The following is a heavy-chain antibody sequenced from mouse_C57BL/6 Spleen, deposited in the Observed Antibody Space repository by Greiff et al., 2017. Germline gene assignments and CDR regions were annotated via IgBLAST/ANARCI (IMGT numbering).Heavy chain of an antibody. V-gene: IGHV2-2*01. J-gene: IGHJ2*01. CDR1: GFSLTSYG. D-gene: IGHD1-2*01. CDR3: ARKEEITTALDY. Sequence: VKLVESGPGLVQPSQSLSITCTVSGFSLTSYGVHWVRQSPGKGLEWLGVIWSGGSTDYNAAFISRLSISNDNSKSQVFFKMNSLQADDTAIYYCARKEEITTALDYWGQGTTLTVSS. CDR2: IWSGGST.